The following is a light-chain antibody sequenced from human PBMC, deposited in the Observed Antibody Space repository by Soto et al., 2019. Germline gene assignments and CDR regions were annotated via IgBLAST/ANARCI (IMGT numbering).Light chain of an antibody. J-gene: IGLJ1*01. CDR2: EVS. V-gene: IGLV2-14*01. CDR3: SSYTSSAHYV. CDR1: SSDVGGYNY. Sequence: QSVLTRPASVSGSPGQAITISCTGTSSDVGGYNYVSWYQQHPGKAPKLMIYEVSNRPSGVSNRFSGSKSGNTASLTISGLQAEDEADYYCSSYTSSAHYVFGTGTKVTVL.